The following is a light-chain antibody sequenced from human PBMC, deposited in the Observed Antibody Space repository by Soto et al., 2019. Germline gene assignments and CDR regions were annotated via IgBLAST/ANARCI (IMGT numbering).Light chain of an antibody. V-gene: IGKV1-39*01. CDR3: QQSYSTPPT. CDR1: QSISSY. Sequence: DIPMTQSPSSLSASVGDRVTITCRASQSISSYLNWYQQKPGKAPKLLIYAASSLQSGVPSRFSCSGSGTDFTLTISSLQPEDFATYYCQQSYSTPPTFGQGTKVEI. J-gene: IGKJ1*01. CDR2: AAS.